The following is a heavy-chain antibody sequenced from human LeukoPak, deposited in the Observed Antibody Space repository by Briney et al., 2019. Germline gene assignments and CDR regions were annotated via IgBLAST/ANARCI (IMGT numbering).Heavy chain of an antibody. CDR2: IYYSGST. V-gene: IGHV4-59*06. CDR3: AILPSYYYDSSGYRADYYMDV. J-gene: IGHJ6*03. Sequence: PSETLSLTCTVSGGSISSYYWSWIRQHPGKGLEWIGYIYYSGSTYYNPSLKSRVTISVDTSKNQFSLKLSSVTAADTAVYYCAILPSYYYDSSGYRADYYMDVWGKGTTVTVSS. D-gene: IGHD3-22*01. CDR1: GGSISSYY.